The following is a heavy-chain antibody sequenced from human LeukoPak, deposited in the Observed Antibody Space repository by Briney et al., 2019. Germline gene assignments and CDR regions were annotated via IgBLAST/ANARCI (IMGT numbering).Heavy chain of an antibody. Sequence: ASVKVSCKASGYTFINFAINWGRQAPGQRPEWMGWINAGNGNTKYSQKFQGRVTITRDTSASTAYMELSSLTSEDTAVYYCARGGGSFAAAGTAFDYWGQGTLVTVSS. V-gene: IGHV1-3*01. J-gene: IGHJ4*02. CDR2: INAGNGNT. D-gene: IGHD6-13*01. CDR3: ARGGGSFAAAGTAFDY. CDR1: GYTFINFA.